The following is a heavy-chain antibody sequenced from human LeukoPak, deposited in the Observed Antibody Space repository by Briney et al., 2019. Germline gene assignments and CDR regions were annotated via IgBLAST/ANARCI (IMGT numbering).Heavy chain of an antibody. CDR2: ISSSSSYI. J-gene: IGHJ6*02. CDR3: ARSLYCSSTSCTEEDYYGMDV. V-gene: IGHV3-21*01. CDR1: GFTFGDYA. Sequence: PGGSLRLSCTASGFTFGDYAMSWFRQAPGKGLEWVSSISSSSSYIYYADSVKGRFTTSRDNAKNSLYLQMNSLRAEDTAVYYCARSLYCSSTSCTEEDYYGMDVWGQGTTVTVSS. D-gene: IGHD2-2*01.